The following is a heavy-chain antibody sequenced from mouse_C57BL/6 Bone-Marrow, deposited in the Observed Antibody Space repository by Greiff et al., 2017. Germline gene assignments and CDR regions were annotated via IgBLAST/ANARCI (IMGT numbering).Heavy chain of an antibody. D-gene: IGHD2-4*01. CDR3: ARHYDYDGAWFDY. J-gene: IGHJ3*01. CDR2: IYPRDGST. Sequence: VQLQQSDAELVKPGASVKISCKASGYTFTDHTIHWMKQRPEQGLEWIGYIYPRDGSTKYNEKFKGKATLTADKSSSTAYMQLNSLTSEDSAVYYCARHYDYDGAWFDYWGQGTLVTVSA. V-gene: IGHV1-78*01. CDR1: GYTFTDHT.